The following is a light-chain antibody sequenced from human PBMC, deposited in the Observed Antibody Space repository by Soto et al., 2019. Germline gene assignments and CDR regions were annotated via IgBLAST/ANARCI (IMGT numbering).Light chain of an antibody. V-gene: IGLV2-14*03. J-gene: IGLJ2*01. CDR2: DVN. CDR3: ASFTRSVTVV. CDR1: SSDVGGYNY. Sequence: QSVLTQPASVSGSPGQAITISCAGTSSDVGGYNYVSWYQQHPGKVPRLIISDVNKRPSGVSDRFSGSKSGNTASLTISGLQAEDAADYYCASFTRSVTVVFGGGTKVTVL.